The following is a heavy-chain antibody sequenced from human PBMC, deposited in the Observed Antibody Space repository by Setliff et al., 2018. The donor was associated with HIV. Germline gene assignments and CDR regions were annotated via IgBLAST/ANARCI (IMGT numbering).Heavy chain of an antibody. CDR3: AKTLPYYDSSGPFDY. V-gene: IGHV3-30*18. J-gene: IGHJ4*02. CDR2: ISYDGSNK. D-gene: IGHD3-22*01. CDR1: GFTFSSYG. Sequence: GGSLRLSCAASGFTFSSYGMHWVRQAPGKGLEWVAVISYDGSNKYYADSVKGRFTISRDNSKNTLYLQMNSLRAEDTAVYYCAKTLPYYDSSGPFDYWGQGTLVTAPQ.